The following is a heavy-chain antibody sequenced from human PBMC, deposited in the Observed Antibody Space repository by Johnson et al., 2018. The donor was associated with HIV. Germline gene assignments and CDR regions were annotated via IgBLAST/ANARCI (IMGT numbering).Heavy chain of an antibody. CDR3: ARTQRVTMIVVSLGAFDI. CDR1: GFTFNTNW. V-gene: IGHV3-74*02. CDR2: LHSDGSST. J-gene: IGHJ3*02. D-gene: IGHD3-22*01. Sequence: VQLVECGGRVVWPGGSLRLSCVGSGFTFNTNWMHWVRQAPGKGLVWVSRLHSDGSSTSYADSVTGRFTISRDNAKNSLYLQMNSLRAEDTAVYYCARTQRVTMIVVSLGAFDIWGQGTMVTVSS.